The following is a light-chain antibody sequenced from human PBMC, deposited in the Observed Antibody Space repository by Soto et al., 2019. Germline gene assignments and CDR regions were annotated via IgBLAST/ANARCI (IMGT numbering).Light chain of an antibody. CDR2: AAS. CDR3: QQLNTYPRT. Sequence: DIQLTQSPSFLSASVGDRVTITCRASQGISSYLAWYQQKPGKAPKLLIYAASTLQSGVPSRFSGSGSGTEXXXXISXXQPEDFATYYCQQLNTYPRTFGQGTKVDIK. V-gene: IGKV1-9*01. J-gene: IGKJ1*01. CDR1: QGISSY.